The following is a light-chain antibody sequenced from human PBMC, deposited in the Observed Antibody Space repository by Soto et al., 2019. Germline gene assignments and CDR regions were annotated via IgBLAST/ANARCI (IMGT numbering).Light chain of an antibody. Sequence: QSALTQPASVSGCPGQSITISCAGTSSDIGAYNYVSWYQHLPGKAPKLIIYDVVTRPSGISTRFSASKSGNTASLTISGLQAEDEADYYCSSYTTRNTEVFGTGTKVTVL. J-gene: IGLJ1*01. CDR1: SSDIGAYNY. CDR2: DVV. V-gene: IGLV2-14*03. CDR3: SSYTTRNTEV.